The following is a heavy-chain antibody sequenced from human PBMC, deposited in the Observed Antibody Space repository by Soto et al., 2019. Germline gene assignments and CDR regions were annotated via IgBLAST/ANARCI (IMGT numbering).Heavy chain of an antibody. V-gene: IGHV2-5*02. CDR1: GFSLSTSGVG. CDR2: IYWDDDK. CDR3: AHSRCGGDCLQSYSSHYYYGMDV. D-gene: IGHD2-21*02. Sequence: QITLKESGPTLVRPTQTLTLTCTFSGFSLSTSGVGVGWIRQPPGKALEWLALIYWDDDKRYSPSLKSRLTNPQDTSKNQVVLTMTNMDPVDTATYYCAHSRCGGDCLQSYSSHYYYGMDVWGQGTTVTVSS. J-gene: IGHJ6*02.